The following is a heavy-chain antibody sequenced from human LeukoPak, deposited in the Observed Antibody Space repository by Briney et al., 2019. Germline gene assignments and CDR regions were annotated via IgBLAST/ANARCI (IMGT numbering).Heavy chain of an antibody. CDR3: AKHIELLHLWFDY. V-gene: IGHV4-39*01. Sequence: SETLSLTCTVSGGSISSSSYYWGWIRQPPGKGLEWIGSIYYSGSTYYNPSLKSRVTISVDTSKNQFSLKLGSVTAADTAVYYCAKHIELLHLWFDYWGQGTLVTVSS. J-gene: IGHJ4*02. CDR1: GGSISSSSYY. CDR2: IYYSGST. D-gene: IGHD1-26*01.